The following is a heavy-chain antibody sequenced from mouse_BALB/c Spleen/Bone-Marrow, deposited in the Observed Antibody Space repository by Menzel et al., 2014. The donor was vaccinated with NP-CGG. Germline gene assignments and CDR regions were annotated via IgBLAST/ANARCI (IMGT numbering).Heavy chain of an antibody. CDR3: ARHHRYAYYFDY. V-gene: IGHV1S130*01. CDR2: IHPNSGNT. Sequence: QVQLQQPGSVLVRPGASVKLSCKASGYTFTNSWIHWAKQRPGQGLEWIGEIHPNSGNTNYNEKFKGKVTQTADISSSTAYVDLSSLTSEDSAVYYCARHHRYAYYFDYWGQGTTLTVSS. CDR1: GYTFTNSW. D-gene: IGHD2-14*01. J-gene: IGHJ2*01.